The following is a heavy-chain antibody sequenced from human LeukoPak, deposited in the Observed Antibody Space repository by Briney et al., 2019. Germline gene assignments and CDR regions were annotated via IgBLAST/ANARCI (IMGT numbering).Heavy chain of an antibody. D-gene: IGHD1-26*01. J-gene: IGHJ3*02. CDR3: ARGVGTERGDAFDI. CDR1: GGSFSGHY. CDR2: INHRGST. Sequence: SETLSLTCAVYGGSFSGHYWSWIRQPPGKGLEWIGEINHRGSTNSNPSLTSQVTISVDTSKNQFSLKLSSVTAADTAVYYCARGVGTERGDAFDIWGQGTMVTVSS. V-gene: IGHV4-34*01.